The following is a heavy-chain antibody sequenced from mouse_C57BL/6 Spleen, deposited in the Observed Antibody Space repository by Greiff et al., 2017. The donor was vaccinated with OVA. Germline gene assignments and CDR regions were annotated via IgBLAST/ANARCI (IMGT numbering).Heavy chain of an antibody. CDR1: GYTFTDYE. V-gene: IGHV1-15*01. Sequence: VKLVESGAELVRPGASVTLSCKASGYTFTDYEMHWVKQTPVHGLEWIGAIDPETGGTAYNQKFKGKAILTADKSSSTAYMELRSLTSEDSAVYYCTRPYDYFAYWGQGTLVTVSA. CDR3: TRPYDYFAY. CDR2: IDPETGGT. D-gene: IGHD2-4*01. J-gene: IGHJ3*01.